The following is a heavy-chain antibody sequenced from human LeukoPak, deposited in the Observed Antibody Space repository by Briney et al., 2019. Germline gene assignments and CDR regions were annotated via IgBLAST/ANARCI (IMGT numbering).Heavy chain of an antibody. CDR2: IKQDGSAK. CDR3: ARDLGVDRSDY. J-gene: IGHJ4*02. Sequence: SGGSLRLSCTASGFTFSDYWMSWVRQAPGKGLEWVANIKQDGSAKYYADSVKGRFTISRDNAKNSLYLEMSSLSAEDTAMFYRARDLGVDRSDYWGQGTLVTVSS. D-gene: IGHD3-16*01. V-gene: IGHV3-7*01. CDR1: GFTFSDYW.